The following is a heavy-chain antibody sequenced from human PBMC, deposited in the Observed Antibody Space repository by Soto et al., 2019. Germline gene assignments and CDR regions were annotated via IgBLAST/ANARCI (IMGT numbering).Heavy chain of an antibody. V-gene: IGHV4-59*12. Sequence: SETLSLTCTVSGGSISSYYWSWIRQPPGKGLEWIGEIYHSGSTNYNPSLKSRVTISVDKSKNQFSLKLSSVTAADTAVYYCGRAGTGEYGGYDVAQTYGFDPWGKGPLVTVSP. CDR2: IYHSGST. CDR3: GRAGTGEYGGYDVAQTYGFDP. CDR1: GGSISSYY. J-gene: IGHJ5*02. D-gene: IGHD5-12*01.